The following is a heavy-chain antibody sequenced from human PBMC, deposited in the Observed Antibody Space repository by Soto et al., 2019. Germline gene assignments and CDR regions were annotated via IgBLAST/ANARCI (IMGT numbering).Heavy chain of an antibody. J-gene: IGHJ3*02. CDR2: LYWDDDN. CDR1: GFSLRTTGVG. V-gene: IGHV2-5*02. CDR3: AHNPPQDSGAFDI. Sequence: GSGPRLVNPTQALTLTCTFSGFSLRTTGVGVGWIRQPPGKALEWLALLYWDDDNRYNPSLKSRLTHTKDTSKSQVVLTLTNVDPADTATYYCAHNPPQDSGAFDIWGQGTMVTVSS. D-gene: IGHD6-19*01.